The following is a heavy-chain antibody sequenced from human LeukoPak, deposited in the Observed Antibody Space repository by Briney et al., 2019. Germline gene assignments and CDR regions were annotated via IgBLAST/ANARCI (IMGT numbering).Heavy chain of an antibody. Sequence: GAPVKVSCKASGYTFTSYGISWVRQAPGQGLEWMGWISAYNGNTNYAQKLQGRVTMTTDTSTSTAYMELRSLRSDDTAVYYCARDWGGALWFGELFDYYYYGMDVWGQGTTVTVSS. CDR2: ISAYNGNT. V-gene: IGHV1-18*01. CDR1: GYTFTSYG. D-gene: IGHD3-10*01. J-gene: IGHJ6*02. CDR3: ARDWGGALWFGELFDYYYYGMDV.